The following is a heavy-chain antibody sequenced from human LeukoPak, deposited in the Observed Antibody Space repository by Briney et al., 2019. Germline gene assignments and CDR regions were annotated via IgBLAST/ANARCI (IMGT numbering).Heavy chain of an antibody. J-gene: IGHJ4*02. CDR3: AREYSGIYWPDY. Sequence: GGSLRLSCAASGFTFSSYAMHWVRQAPGKGLEWVAVISYDGSNKYYADSVKGRFTISRDNSKNTLYLQMNSLRAEDTAVYYCAREYSGIYWPDYWGQGTLVTVSS. V-gene: IGHV3-30-3*01. CDR1: GFTFSSYA. D-gene: IGHD1-26*01. CDR2: ISYDGSNK.